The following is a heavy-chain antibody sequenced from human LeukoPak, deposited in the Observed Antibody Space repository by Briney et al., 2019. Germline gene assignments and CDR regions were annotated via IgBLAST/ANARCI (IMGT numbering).Heavy chain of an antibody. CDR1: GFTFFNYA. D-gene: IGHD1-7*01. CDR2: ISSDGSNK. V-gene: IGHV3-30*02. Sequence: PGGSLRLSCAASGFTFFNYAMHWVRQAPGKGLEWVAFISSDGSNKYYADSVKGRFTISRDNSKNTMYLQMNSLRGEDTAVYYCAKDPTHPTRGPPQNYFDPWGQGTLVTVSS. CDR3: AKDPTHPTRGPPQNYFDP. J-gene: IGHJ5*02.